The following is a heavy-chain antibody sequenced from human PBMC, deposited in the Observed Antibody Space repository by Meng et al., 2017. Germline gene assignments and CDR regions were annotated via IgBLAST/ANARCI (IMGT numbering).Heavy chain of an antibody. D-gene: IGHD4-17*01. J-gene: IGHJ5*02. CDR1: GGSFSGYY. CDR2: INHSGST. CDR3: ARDYGDYSS. V-gene: IGHV4-34*01. Sequence: LRLSCAVYGGSFSGYYRSWIRQPPGKGLEWIGEINHSGSTNYNPSLKSRVTISVDTSKNQFSLKLSSVTAADTAVYYCARDYGDYSSWGQGTLVTVSS.